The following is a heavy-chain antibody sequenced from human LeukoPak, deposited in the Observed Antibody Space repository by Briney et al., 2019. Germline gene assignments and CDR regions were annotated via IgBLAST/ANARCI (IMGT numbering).Heavy chain of an antibody. CDR3: ARDRQQWLIRGGDH. CDR2: ITSSSTYM. D-gene: IGHD6-19*01. J-gene: IGHJ4*02. CDR1: GFTFSSYS. V-gene: IGHV3-21*01. Sequence: GGSLRLSCAASGFTFSSYSMNWVRQAPGKGLEWVSSITSSSTYMYYAHSVKGRFSISRDNARNSLHLQMNSLTADDTAVYYCARDRQQWLIRGGDHWGQGTLVTVSS.